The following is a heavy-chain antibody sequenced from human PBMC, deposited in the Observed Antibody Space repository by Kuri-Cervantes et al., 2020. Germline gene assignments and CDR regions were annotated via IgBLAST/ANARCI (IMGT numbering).Heavy chain of an antibody. CDR1: GGSFSGYY. V-gene: IGHV4-34*01. Sequence: GSLRLSCAVYGGSFSGYYWSWIRQPPGKGLEWIGEINHSGSTNYNPSLKSRVTISVDKSKNQFSLNLTSVTAADTAMYYCARNNDYYYHMDIWGKGTTVTVSS. CDR3: ARNNDYYYHMDI. CDR2: INHSGST. D-gene: IGHD1/OR15-1a*01. J-gene: IGHJ6*03.